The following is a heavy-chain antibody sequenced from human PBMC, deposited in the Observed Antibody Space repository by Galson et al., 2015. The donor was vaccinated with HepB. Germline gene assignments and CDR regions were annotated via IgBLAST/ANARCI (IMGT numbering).Heavy chain of an antibody. V-gene: IGHV3-33*01. CDR3: ARADCSGGSCYSPYYYYGMDV. D-gene: IGHD2-15*01. CDR2: IWYDGSNK. CDR1: GFTFSSYG. Sequence: SLRLSCAASGFTFSSYGMHWVRQAPGKGLEWVAVIWYDGSNKYYADSVKGRFTISRDNSKNTLYLQMDSLRAEDTAVYYCARADCSGGSCYSPYYYYGMDVWGQGTTVTVSS. J-gene: IGHJ6*02.